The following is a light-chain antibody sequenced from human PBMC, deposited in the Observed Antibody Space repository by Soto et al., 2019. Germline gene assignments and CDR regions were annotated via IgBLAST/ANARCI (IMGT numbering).Light chain of an antibody. J-gene: IGKJ1*01. Sequence: DIQMTQSPSTLSASVGDRVTITCRASQSIFNWLAWYQQKPGKAPRLLIYKASNLESGVPSRFSGSGSGTEFTLTISSLQPDDFATYYCQQYNSYTWTFGQGTKVEI. CDR1: QSIFNW. V-gene: IGKV1-5*03. CDR3: QQYNSYTWT. CDR2: KAS.